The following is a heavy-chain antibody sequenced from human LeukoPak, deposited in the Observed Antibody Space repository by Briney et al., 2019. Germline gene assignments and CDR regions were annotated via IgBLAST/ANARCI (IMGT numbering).Heavy chain of an antibody. CDR1: GFTFDDYA. D-gene: IGHD5-12*01. J-gene: IGHJ4*02. CDR2: ISWNSGSI. CDR3: AKDWDLVATILGIKLNDY. Sequence: HPGGSLRLSCAASGFTFDDYAMHWVRQAPGKGLEWVSGISWNSGSIGYADSVKGRFTISRDNAKNTLYLQMNSLRAEDTAVYYCAKDWDLVATILGIKLNDYWGQGTLVTVSS. V-gene: IGHV3-9*01.